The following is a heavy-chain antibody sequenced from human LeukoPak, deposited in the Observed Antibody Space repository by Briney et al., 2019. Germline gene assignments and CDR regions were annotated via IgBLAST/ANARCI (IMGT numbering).Heavy chain of an antibody. CDR1: GFSFSNYA. V-gene: IGHV3-23*01. D-gene: IGHD3-3*01. J-gene: IGHJ4*02. CDR2: ISGSGGST. Sequence: GGSLRLSCAASGFSFSNYAMSWVRQAPGKGLEWVSAISGSGGSTYYADSVKGRFTISRDNSKNTLYLQMNSLRAEDTAVYYCAKDPYDFWSGYPRPIYFDYWGQGTLVTVSS. CDR3: AKDPYDFWSGYPRPIYFDY.